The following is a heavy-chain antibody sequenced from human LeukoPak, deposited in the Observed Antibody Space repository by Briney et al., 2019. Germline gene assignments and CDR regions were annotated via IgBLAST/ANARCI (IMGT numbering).Heavy chain of an antibody. D-gene: IGHD2-21*02. V-gene: IGHV3-53*01. CDR2: IYSGGST. J-gene: IGHJ4*02. Sequence: PGGSLRLSCAASGFTVSSNYTSWVRQAPGKGLEWVSVIYSGGSTYYADSVKGRFTISRDNSKNTLYLQMNSLRAEDTAVYYCARDSTEGCGGDCLSFHYWGQGTLVTVSS. CDR1: GFTVSSNY. CDR3: ARDSTEGCGGDCLSFHY.